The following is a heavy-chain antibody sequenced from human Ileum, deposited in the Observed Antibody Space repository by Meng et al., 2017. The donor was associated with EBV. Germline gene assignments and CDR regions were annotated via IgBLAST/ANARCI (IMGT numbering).Heavy chain of an antibody. V-gene: IGHV7-4-1*02. CDR1: GYSLRSYA. J-gene: IGHJ4*02. D-gene: IGHD2-21*02. CDR2: INPSTAHP. CDR3: VRDVPDGDISLFDS. Sequence: QVQLVQSGSELTKPGASVKVSCTASGYSLRSYAVNWLRQAPGRGLEWMGWINPSTAHPTYAQDFTGRFVFSLDISVNTAYLQINSLKAEDTAIYYCVRDVPDGDISLFDSWGQGTLVTVSS.